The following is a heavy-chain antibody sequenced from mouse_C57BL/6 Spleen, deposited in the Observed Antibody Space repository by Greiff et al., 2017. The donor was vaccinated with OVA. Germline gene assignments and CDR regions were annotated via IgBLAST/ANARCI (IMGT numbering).Heavy chain of an antibody. CDR2: IYPGSGNT. Sequence: LVESGAELVRPGASVKLSCKASGYTFTDYYINWVKQRPGQGLEWIARIYPGSGNTYYTEKFKGKATLTAEKSSSTAYMQLSSLTSEDSAVYFCARWLQYDAMDYWGQGTSVTVSS. J-gene: IGHJ4*01. V-gene: IGHV1-76*01. D-gene: IGHD2-2*01. CDR1: GYTFTDYY. CDR3: ARWLQYDAMDY.